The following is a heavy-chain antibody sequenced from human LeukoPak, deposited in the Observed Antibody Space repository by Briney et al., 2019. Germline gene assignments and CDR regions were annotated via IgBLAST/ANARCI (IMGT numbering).Heavy chain of an antibody. CDR1: GYPFTGYY. J-gene: IGHJ4*02. V-gene: IGHV1-2*02. D-gene: IGHD4-17*01. Sequence: GASVKVSCKASGYPFTGYYIHWVRQAPGQGLEWIGWINPNSGGTNYAQKFQGRVTMTSDTSITTAYMDLSRLTSDDTAVYYCAREISDYASAYWGQGTLVTVSS. CDR2: INPNSGGT. CDR3: AREISDYASAY.